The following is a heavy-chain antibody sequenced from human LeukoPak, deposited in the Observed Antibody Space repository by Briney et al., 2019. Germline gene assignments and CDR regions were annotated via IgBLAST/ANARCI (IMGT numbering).Heavy chain of an antibody. CDR2: ISSGSSTI. CDR3: ARDTSLPHDAFDI. V-gene: IGHV3-48*02. J-gene: IGHJ3*02. CDR1: GFXFSSYS. Sequence: GGSLRLSCEASGFXFSSYSMNWVRQAPGKGLEWVSYISSGSSTIYYADSVKGRFTISRDNAKNSVYLQMNSLRDEDTAAYYCARDTSLPHDAFDIWGQGTMVTVSS. D-gene: IGHD3-16*02.